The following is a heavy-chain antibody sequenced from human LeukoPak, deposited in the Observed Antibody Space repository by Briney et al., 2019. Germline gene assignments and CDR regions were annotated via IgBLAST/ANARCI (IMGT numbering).Heavy chain of an antibody. CDR2: ISSSGSTI. V-gene: IGHV3-48*03. J-gene: IGHJ4*02. CDR1: GFTFSSYE. CDR3: ASALTTVTPHFHC. D-gene: IGHD4-17*01. Sequence: PGGSLRLSCAASGFTFSSYEMNWVRQAPGKGLEWVSYISSSGSTIYYADSVKGRFTISRDNAKNSLYLQMNSLRAEDTAVYYCASALTTVTPHFHCWGQGTLVTVSS.